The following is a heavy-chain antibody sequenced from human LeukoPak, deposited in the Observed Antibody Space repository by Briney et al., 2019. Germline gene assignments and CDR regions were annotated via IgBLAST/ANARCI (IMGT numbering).Heavy chain of an antibody. CDR2: FKTNSGQV. CDR3: ARSVPDYTRFDY. V-gene: IGHV3-11*03. Sequence: GGSLRLSCAASGFTFSDYYMNWIRQAPGKGLEWVSTFKTNSGQVYHAESVRGRFTISRDNSKNTVYLQMSSLRAEDTALYYCARSVPDYTRFDYWGQGALVTVSP. CDR1: GFTFSDYY. D-gene: IGHD4-11*01. J-gene: IGHJ4*02.